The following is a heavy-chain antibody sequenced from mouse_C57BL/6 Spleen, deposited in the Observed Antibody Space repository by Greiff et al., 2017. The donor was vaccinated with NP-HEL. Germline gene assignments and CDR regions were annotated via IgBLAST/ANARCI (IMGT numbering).Heavy chain of an antibody. Sequence: DVHLVESGGGLVQPGGSLSLSCAASGFTFTDYYMSWVRQPPGKALEWLGFIRNKANGYTTEYSASVKGRFTISRDNSQSILYLQMNALRAEDSATYYCARDLLDAMDYWGQGTSVTVSS. D-gene: IGHD2-1*01. V-gene: IGHV7-3*01. J-gene: IGHJ4*01. CDR1: GFTFTDYY. CDR2: IRNKANGYTT. CDR3: ARDLLDAMDY.